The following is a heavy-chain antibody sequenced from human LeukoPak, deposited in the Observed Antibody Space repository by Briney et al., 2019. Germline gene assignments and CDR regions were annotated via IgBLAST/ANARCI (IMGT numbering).Heavy chain of an antibody. D-gene: IGHD6-6*01. J-gene: IGHJ4*02. V-gene: IGHV3-7*01. Sequence: GGSLRLSCAVSGFTFSGFWMSWSRQAPGKGLEWVASINSDGSEGYYADVVKGRFTISRDNAKNSLYLQMNSLRAEDTAVYYCAREWQLEDWGQGTLVTVSS. CDR3: AREWQLED. CDR2: INSDGSEG. CDR1: GFTFSGFW.